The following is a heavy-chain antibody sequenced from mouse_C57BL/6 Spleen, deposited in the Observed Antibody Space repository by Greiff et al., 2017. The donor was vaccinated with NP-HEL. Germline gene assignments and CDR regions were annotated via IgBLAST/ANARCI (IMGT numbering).Heavy chain of an antibody. J-gene: IGHJ4*01. CDR3: ARDSVYAMDY. Sequence: VKLMESGAELVKPGASVKISCKASGYAFSSYWMNWVKQRPGKGLEWIGQIYPGDGDTNYNGQFKGKATLTADKSSSTAYMQLSSLTSEDSAVYFCARDSVYAMDYWGQGTSVTVSS. D-gene: IGHD3-2*02. V-gene: IGHV1-80*01. CDR2: IYPGDGDT. CDR1: GYAFSSYW.